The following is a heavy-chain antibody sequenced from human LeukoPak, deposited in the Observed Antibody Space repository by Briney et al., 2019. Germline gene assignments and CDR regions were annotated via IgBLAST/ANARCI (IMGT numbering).Heavy chain of an antibody. Sequence: GGSLRLSCAASGFTFSSYAMSWVRQAPGKGLEWVSAISGSGGSTYYADSVKGRFTISRDNAKDSLYLQMNNLRVEDTALYYCTRGSPHGFDYWGQGTLVTVSS. D-gene: IGHD3-10*01. CDR3: TRGSPHGFDY. CDR1: GFTFSSYA. J-gene: IGHJ4*02. CDR2: ISGSGGST. V-gene: IGHV3-23*01.